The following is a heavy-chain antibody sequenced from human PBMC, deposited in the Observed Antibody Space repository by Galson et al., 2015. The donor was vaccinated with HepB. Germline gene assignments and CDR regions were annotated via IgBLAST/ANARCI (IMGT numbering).Heavy chain of an antibody. CDR1: GGSISSYY. CDR2: IYYSGST. CDR3: ARVPVVGATLAFDH. J-gene: IGHJ4*02. D-gene: IGHD1-26*01. V-gene: IGHV4-59*08. Sequence: SETLSLTCTASGGSISSYYWSWIRQPPGKGLGWIGYIYYSGSTDYNPSLKSRVTISLDTSKSQFSLKLSSVSAADTAIYYCARVPVVGATLAFDHWDQGTLVTVSS.